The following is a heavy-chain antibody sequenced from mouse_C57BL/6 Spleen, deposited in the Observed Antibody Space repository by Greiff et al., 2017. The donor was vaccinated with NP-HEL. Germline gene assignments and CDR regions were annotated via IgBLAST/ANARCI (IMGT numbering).Heavy chain of an antibody. CDR1: GYTFTSYW. CDR3: ARSGNWDWFAY. J-gene: IGHJ3*01. D-gene: IGHD4-1*01. Sequence: QVQLQQSGAELVKPGASVKLSCKASGYTFTSYWMHWVKQRPGQGLEWIGMIHPNSGSTNYNEKFKSKATLTVDKSSSTAYMQLSSLTSEDSAVYYCARSGNWDWFAYWGQGTLVTVSA. CDR2: IHPNSGST. V-gene: IGHV1-64*01.